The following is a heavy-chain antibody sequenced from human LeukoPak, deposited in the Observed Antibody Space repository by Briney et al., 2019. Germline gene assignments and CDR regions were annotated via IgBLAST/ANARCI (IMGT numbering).Heavy chain of an antibody. CDR3: ARAEQPIVVVTAILADFDY. V-gene: IGHV1-46*01. D-gene: IGHD2-21*02. CDR1: GYTFTSYY. CDR2: INPSGGST. Sequence: GASVKVSCKASGYTFTSYYMHWVRQAPGQGLEWMGIINPSGGSTSYAQKFQGRVTMTRDTSTSTVYMELSSPRSEDTAVYYCARAEQPIVVVTAILADFDYWGQGTLVTVSS. J-gene: IGHJ4*02.